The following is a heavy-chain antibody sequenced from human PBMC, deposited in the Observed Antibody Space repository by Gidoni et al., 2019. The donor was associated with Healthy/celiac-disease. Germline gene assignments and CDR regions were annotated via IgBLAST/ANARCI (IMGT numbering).Heavy chain of an antibody. J-gene: IGHJ4*02. CDR1: GGSFSGYY. CDR3: ARSWGYSGYDRRSFDY. Sequence: QVQLQQWGAGLLKPSETLSLTCAVYGGSFSGYYWSWNRQPPGKGLEWIGEINHSGSTNYNPSLKSRVTISVDTSKNQFSLKLSSVTAADTAVYYCARSWGYSGYDRRSFDYWGQGTLVTVSS. V-gene: IGHV4-34*01. D-gene: IGHD5-12*01. CDR2: INHSGST.